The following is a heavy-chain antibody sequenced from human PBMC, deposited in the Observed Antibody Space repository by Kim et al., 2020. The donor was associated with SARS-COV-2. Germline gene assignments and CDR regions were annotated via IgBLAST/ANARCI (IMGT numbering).Heavy chain of an antibody. CDR1: GFTVSSNY. D-gene: IGHD5-18*01. CDR3: AREALRGYSYGGFDY. J-gene: IGHJ4*02. CDR2: IYSGGST. V-gene: IGHV3-66*01. Sequence: GGSLRLSCAASGFTVSSNYMSWVRQAPGKGLEWVSVIYSGGSTYYADSVKGRFTISRDNSKNTLYLQMNSLRAEDTAVYYCAREALRGYSYGGFDYWGQGTLVTVSS.